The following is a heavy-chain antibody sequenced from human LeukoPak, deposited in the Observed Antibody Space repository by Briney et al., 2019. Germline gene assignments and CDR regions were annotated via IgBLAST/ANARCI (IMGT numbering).Heavy chain of an antibody. J-gene: IGHJ6*02. CDR2: MNPNSGNT. D-gene: IGHD4-17*01. CDR1: GYTSTSYD. V-gene: IGHV1-8*01. Sequence: ASVKVSCKASGYTSTSYDINGVGQATGQGLEGRGWMNPNSGNTGYAQKFQGRVTMTTDTSTSTAYMELRSLRSDDTAVYYCARVIDYGDYLTLFYYYYYGMDVWGQGTTVTVSS. CDR3: ARVIDYGDYLTLFYYYYYGMDV.